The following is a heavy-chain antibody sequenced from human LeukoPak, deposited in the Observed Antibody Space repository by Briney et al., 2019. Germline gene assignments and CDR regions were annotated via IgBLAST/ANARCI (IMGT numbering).Heavy chain of an antibody. CDR3: ARGQLEVIAATHPPYNWFDP. Sequence: SETLSLTCAVYGGSFSGYYWSWIRQPPGKGLEWIGEINHSGSTNYNPSLKSRVTISVDTSKNQFSLKLSSVTAADTAVYYCARGQLEVIAATHPPYNWFDPWGQGTLVTVSS. CDR2: INHSGST. J-gene: IGHJ5*02. D-gene: IGHD2-15*01. V-gene: IGHV4-34*01. CDR1: GGSFSGYY.